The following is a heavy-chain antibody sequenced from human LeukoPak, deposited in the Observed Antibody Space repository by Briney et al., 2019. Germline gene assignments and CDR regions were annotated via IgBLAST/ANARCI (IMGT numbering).Heavy chain of an antibody. J-gene: IGHJ4*02. CDR2: IYYSGST. V-gene: IGHV4-39*01. CDR1: GGSISSSSYY. CDR3: ARVRLRYFGY. Sequence: SETLSLTCTVSGGSISSSSYYWGWIRQPPGKGLEWIGSIYYSGSTYYNPSLKSRVTISVDTSKNQFSLKLSSVTAADTAVYYCARVRLRYFGYWGQGTLVTVSS. D-gene: IGHD4-17*01.